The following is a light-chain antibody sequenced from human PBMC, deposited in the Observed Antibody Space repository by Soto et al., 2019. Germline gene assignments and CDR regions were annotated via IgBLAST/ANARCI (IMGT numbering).Light chain of an antibody. Sequence: DVVMTQTPLSLSVTPGQPASSSCESSQNLLHSHGYNYMDWYLQKPGQSPQLLIYFGSYRDPGVPDRFSGSGSGTNFTLRISRVEPDDFGIYYCMQALQVPLTFGQGTRLEIK. CDR3: MQALQVPLT. CDR1: QNLLHSHGYNY. CDR2: FGS. V-gene: IGKV2-28*01. J-gene: IGKJ5*01.